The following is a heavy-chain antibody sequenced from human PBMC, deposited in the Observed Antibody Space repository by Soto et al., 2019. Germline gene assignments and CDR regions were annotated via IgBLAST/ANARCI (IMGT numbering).Heavy chain of an antibody. V-gene: IGHV4-4*02. J-gene: IGHJ6*02. CDR3: ARVSGSYYYGMDV. D-gene: IGHD1-26*01. CDR1: GGSISSYY. Sequence: LTCTVSGGSISSYYWSWVRQPPGKGLEWIGEIYHSGSTNYNPSLKSRVTISVDKSKNQFSLKLSSVTAADTAVYYCARVSGSYYYGMDVWGQGTTVTVSS. CDR2: IYHSGST.